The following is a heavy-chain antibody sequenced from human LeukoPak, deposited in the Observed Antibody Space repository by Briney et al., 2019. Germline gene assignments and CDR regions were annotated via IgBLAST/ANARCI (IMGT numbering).Heavy chain of an antibody. D-gene: IGHD6-13*01. CDR1: GGSISTYY. Sequence: SETLSLTCTVSGGSISTYYWSWIRQPPGKGLEWIGYIYNSGSTNYNPSLKSRVTIPVDTSKNQFSLKLSSETAADTAVYYCARENSNSWYLDYWGQGTLVTVSS. CDR3: ARENSNSWYLDY. V-gene: IGHV4-59*01. J-gene: IGHJ4*02. CDR2: IYNSGST.